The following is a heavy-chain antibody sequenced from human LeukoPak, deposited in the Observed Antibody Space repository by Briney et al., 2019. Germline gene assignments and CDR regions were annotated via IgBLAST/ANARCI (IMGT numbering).Heavy chain of an antibody. CDR3: ARGHDYGDYYFDY. D-gene: IGHD4-17*01. CDR1: GFTFSRYW. J-gene: IGHJ4*02. Sequence: GGSLRLSCAASGFTFSRYWIHWVRQAPGKGLVWVSRINSDGSSTSYTDSVKGRFTISRGNAKNTLYLQMNSLRAEDTAVYYCARGHDYGDYYFDYWGQGTLVTVSS. CDR2: INSDGSST. V-gene: IGHV3-74*01.